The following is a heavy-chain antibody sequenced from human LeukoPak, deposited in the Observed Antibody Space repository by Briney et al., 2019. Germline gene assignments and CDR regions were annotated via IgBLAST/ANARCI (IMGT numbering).Heavy chain of an antibody. CDR1: GYTFTGYY. J-gene: IGHJ6*02. V-gene: IGHV1-2*02. CDR3: ARDIDYYDSSGYPNYYYGMDV. D-gene: IGHD3-22*01. Sequence: ASVKVSCKASGYTFTGYYMHWVRQAPGQGLEWMGWINPNSGGTNYAQKFQGRVTMTRDTSISTAYMELSRLRSDDTAVYYCARDIDYYDSSGYPNYYYGMDVWGQGTTVTASS. CDR2: INPNSGGT.